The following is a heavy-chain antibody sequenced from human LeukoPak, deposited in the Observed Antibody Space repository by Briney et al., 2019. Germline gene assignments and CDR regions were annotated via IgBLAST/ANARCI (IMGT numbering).Heavy chain of an antibody. CDR2: ISWDGTT. CDR1: GFTFEDYT. CDR3: VKDLSYESSGSFFDY. D-gene: IGHD3-22*01. Sequence: PGGSLRLSCAASGFTFEDYTMHWVRQVPGKTLEWVSLISWDGTTHYTHSVKGRFTISRDNKKDSLYLQMDTLRSEDTAFYYCVKDLSYESSGSFFDYWGQGTLVTVSS. V-gene: IGHV3-43*01. J-gene: IGHJ4*02.